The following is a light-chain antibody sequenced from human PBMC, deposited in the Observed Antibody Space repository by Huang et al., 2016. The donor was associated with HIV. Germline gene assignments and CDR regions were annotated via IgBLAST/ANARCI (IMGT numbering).Light chain of an antibody. CDR3: QQLHNSPYT. CDR2: KAS. J-gene: IGKJ2*01. CDR1: QSLSCW. Sequence: DIQMTQSPSTLSASIGDRVTITCRASQSLSCWLAWYQQRPGNAPNLLISKASSLQSGGPPRFSGSGSGTDFILTISSLQPDDFATYYCQQLHNSPYTFGQGTKLEIK. V-gene: IGKV1-5*03.